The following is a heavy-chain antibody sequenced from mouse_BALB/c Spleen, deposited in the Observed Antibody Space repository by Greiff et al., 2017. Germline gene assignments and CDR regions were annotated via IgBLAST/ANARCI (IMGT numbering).Heavy chain of an antibody. CDR2: IYPGDGDT. CDR3: ARWGNWYFDV. J-gene: IGHJ1*01. V-gene: IGHV1-82*01. Sequence: QVQLQQSGPELVKPGASVKISCKASGYAFSSSWMNWVKQRPGQGLEWIGRIYPGDGDTNYNGKFKGKATLTADKSSSTAYMQLSSLTSVDSAVYFCARWGNWYFDVWGAGTTVTVSS. CDR1: GYAFSSSW.